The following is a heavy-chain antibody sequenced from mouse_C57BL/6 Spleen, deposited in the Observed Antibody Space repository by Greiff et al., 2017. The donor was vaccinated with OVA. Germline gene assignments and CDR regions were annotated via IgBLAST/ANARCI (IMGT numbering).Heavy chain of an antibody. V-gene: IGHV5-6*01. CDR3: ARDSSGYVGFAY. CDR1: GFTFSSYG. J-gene: IGHJ3*01. D-gene: IGHD3-2*02. Sequence: EVHLVESGGDLVKPGGSLKLSCAASGFTFSSYGMSWVRQTPDKRLEWVATISSGGSYTYYPDSVKGRFTISRDNAKNTLYLQMSSLKSEDTAMYYCARDSSGYVGFAYWGQGTLVTVSA. CDR2: ISSGGSYT.